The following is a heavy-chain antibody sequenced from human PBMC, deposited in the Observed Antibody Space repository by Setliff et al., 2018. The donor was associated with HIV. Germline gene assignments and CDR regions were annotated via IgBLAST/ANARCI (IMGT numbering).Heavy chain of an antibody. CDR2: INPNSGGT. Sequence: ASVKVSCKASGYTFTGYYMHWVRQAPGQGLEWMGRINPNSGGTNYAQKCQGRVTITRDVSTSTVYVELSSLRSEDTAVYYCAADETTNGWLVQDAFDIWGQGTMVTVSS. V-gene: IGHV1-2*06. CDR1: GYTFTGYY. D-gene: IGHD6-19*01. CDR3: AADETTNGWLVQDAFDI. J-gene: IGHJ3*02.